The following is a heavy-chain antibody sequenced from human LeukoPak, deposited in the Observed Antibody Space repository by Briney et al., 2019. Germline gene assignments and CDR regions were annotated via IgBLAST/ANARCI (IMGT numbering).Heavy chain of an antibody. CDR2: IYYGGST. Sequence: PSETLSLTCTVSGGSISSSGYYWGWIRQPPGKGLEWIGSIYYGGSTYYNPSLKSRVTISADTSKNQFSLKLRSVTAADTAMYYCARKYCSGGDCYSNYWGQGTLVTVSS. CDR1: GGSISSSGYY. J-gene: IGHJ4*02. D-gene: IGHD2-15*01. V-gene: IGHV4-39*01. CDR3: ARKYCSGGDCYSNY.